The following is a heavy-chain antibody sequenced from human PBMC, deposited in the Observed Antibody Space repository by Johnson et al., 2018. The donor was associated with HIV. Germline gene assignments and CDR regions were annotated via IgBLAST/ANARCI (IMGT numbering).Heavy chain of an antibody. J-gene: IGHJ3*02. CDR3: TTDWEYYYGSGKLDALDM. CDR2: IKSKTDGGTA. Sequence: VQLVESGGGVVQPGRSLRLSCAASGFTFRSYSMHWARQAPGKGLEWVGRIKSKTDGGTADHAAPVKGRFTISRDDSKDTVYLHMNSLKVDDTAVYYCTTDWEYYYGSGKLDALDMWGQGTMVTVSS. D-gene: IGHD3-10*01. CDR1: GFTFRSYS. V-gene: IGHV3-15*01.